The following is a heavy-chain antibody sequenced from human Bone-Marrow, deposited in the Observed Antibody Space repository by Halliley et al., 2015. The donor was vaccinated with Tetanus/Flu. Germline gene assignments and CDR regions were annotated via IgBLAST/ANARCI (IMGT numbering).Heavy chain of an antibody. Sequence: IYYRGGHSYNPSLRSRVTISVDTSKNQFSRKVSSVTAADTTVYYCARDGYRKAWDNFRGLDVWGQGTTVAVSS. V-gene: IGHV4-59*01. J-gene: IGHJ6*02. D-gene: IGHD1-1*01. CDR3: ARDGYRKAWDNFRGLDV. CDR2: IYYRGGH.